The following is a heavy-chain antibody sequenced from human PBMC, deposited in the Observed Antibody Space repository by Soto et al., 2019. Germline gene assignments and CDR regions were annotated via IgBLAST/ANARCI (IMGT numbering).Heavy chain of an antibody. CDR1: GGSISSYY. V-gene: IGHV4-59*01. Sequence: SETLSLTCTVSGGSISSYYWSWIRQPPGKGLEWIGYIYYSGSTNYNPSLKSRVTISVDTSKNQFSLKLSSVTAAATAAYYCASLQTRYSGYDPFIWGQGTMVTVSS. J-gene: IGHJ3*02. CDR3: ASLQTRYSGYDPFI. D-gene: IGHD5-12*01. CDR2: IYYSGST.